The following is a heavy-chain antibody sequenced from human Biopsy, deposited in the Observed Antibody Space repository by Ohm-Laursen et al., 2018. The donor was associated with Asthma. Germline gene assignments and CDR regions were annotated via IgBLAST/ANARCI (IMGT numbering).Heavy chain of an antibody. CDR3: ARCQVGYSSGWSLLLKKIYYSGMDV. D-gene: IGHD6-19*01. CDR2: VIPLLDTG. V-gene: IGHV1-69*01. CDR1: GDTFRTSA. Sequence: SSVKVSCKTSGDTFRTSAFSWVRQAPGQGLEWMGGVIPLLDTGDYAQKFQGRVTITADESTSTAYMEVTSLRSGDTAIYYCARCQVGYSSGWSLLLKKIYYSGMDVWGQGTAVTVSS. J-gene: IGHJ6*02.